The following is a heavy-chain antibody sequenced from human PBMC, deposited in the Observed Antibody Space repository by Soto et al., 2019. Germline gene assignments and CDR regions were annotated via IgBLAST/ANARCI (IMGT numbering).Heavy chain of an antibody. J-gene: IGHJ4*02. CDR1: GGSISSYY. Sequence: TSETLSLTCTVSGGSISSYYWSWIRQPPGKGLEWIGYIYYSGSTNYNPSLKSRVTISVDTSKNQFSLKLSSVTAADTAVYYCARATGGSSSPDYWGQGTLVTVSS. CDR3: ARATGGSSSPDY. D-gene: IGHD6-6*01. CDR2: IYYSGST. V-gene: IGHV4-59*01.